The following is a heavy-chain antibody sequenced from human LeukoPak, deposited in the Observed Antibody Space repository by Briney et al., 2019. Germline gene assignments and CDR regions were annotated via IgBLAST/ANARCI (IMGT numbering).Heavy chain of an antibody. CDR3: ARDSKYGSGSYFDGRFDP. CDR2: IKQDGSEK. CDR1: AFTFSSYG. J-gene: IGHJ5*02. D-gene: IGHD3-10*01. V-gene: IGHV3-7*01. Sequence: GGTLRLSCAASAFTFSSYGMSWVRQAPGKGLEWVANIKQDGSEKYYVDSVKGRFTISRDNAKNSLYLQMNSLRAGDTAVYYCARDSKYGSGSYFDGRFDPWGQGTLVTVSS.